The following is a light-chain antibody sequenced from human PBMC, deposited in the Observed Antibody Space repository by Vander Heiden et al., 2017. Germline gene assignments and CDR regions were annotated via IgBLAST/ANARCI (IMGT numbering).Light chain of an antibody. J-gene: IGLJ2*01. CDR1: IFGNKY. CDR3: QAWDSSTVV. CDR2: QDS. V-gene: IGLV3-1*01. Sequence: ARSACSGEIFGNKYGGWYQQMPGPSPVLVIYQDSKRSAWIPERFSGSNSVNTATLTIGGTQAMDEADYYWQAWDSSTVVFGGGTKLTVL.